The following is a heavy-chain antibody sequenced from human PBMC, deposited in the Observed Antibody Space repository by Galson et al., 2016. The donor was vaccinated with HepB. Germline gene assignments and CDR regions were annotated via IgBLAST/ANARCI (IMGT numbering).Heavy chain of an antibody. CDR3: ARDPGGYDPPHWFDP. J-gene: IGHJ5*02. CDR1: GGSISTYY. CDR2: IYYTGST. Sequence: ETLSLTCIVSGGSISTYYWSWIRQPPGKGLEWIGYIYYTGSTNYNPSLKSRATISVDTSKNQFSLQLNSVTAADTAVYYCARDPGGYDPPHWFDPWGQGTLVAVSS. D-gene: IGHD5-12*01. V-gene: IGHV4-59*01.